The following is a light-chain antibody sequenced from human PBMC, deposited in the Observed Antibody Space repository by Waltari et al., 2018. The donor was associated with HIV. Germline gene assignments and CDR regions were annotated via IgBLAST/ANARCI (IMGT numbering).Light chain of an antibody. CDR3: SSYTRSSTHVV. CDR2: EVS. CDR1: SSDVGGYNY. V-gene: IGLV2-14*01. J-gene: IGLJ2*01. Sequence: QSALTQPASVSGSPGQSITISCTGTSSDVGGYNYVSWYQQHPGKAPKLMIYEVSNRAAGVSNRCSGSKSGNTASLTSSGLQAEDEADYYCSSYTRSSTHVVFGGGTKLTVL.